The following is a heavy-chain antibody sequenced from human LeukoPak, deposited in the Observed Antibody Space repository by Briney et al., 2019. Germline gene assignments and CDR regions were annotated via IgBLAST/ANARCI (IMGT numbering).Heavy chain of an antibody. Sequence: GGSLRLSCSASGFSFSDSYMSWFRLSPEKGLEWIAYITSSGTTTEYADSVKGRFTISRVNAKNSLYLQMNSLRPEDTAVYYCGRDPDYGDPYWGQGTLVTVSS. D-gene: IGHD4/OR15-4a*01. V-gene: IGHV3-11*01. CDR1: GFSFSDSY. J-gene: IGHJ4*02. CDR3: GRDPDYGDPY. CDR2: ITSSGTTT.